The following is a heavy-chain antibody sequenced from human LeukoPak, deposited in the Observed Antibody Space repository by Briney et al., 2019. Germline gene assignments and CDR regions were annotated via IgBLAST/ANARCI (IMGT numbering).Heavy chain of an antibody. D-gene: IGHD4-17*01. CDR3: AREGPVRRRGLSAAFDI. J-gene: IGHJ3*02. Sequence: SETLFLTCAVSGFSISRGYYWGCIRQPPGKGLEWIGTIYHSGTTYYNPSLQSRVTISVDTSKNQFSLKMRSVTAADTAVYYCAREGPVRRRGLSAAFDIWGHGKLVTVSS. CDR2: IYHSGTT. V-gene: IGHV4-38-2*02. CDR1: GFSISRGYY.